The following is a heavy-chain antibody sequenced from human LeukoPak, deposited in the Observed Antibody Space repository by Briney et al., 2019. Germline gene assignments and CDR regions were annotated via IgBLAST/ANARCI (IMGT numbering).Heavy chain of an antibody. J-gene: IGHJ4*02. CDR3: AHKETAILFDY. CDR2: VYWDDDK. D-gene: IGHD5-18*01. Sequence: EWLALVYWDDDKRYSPSLKSRLSITKDTSKNQVVLTMTNMDPVDTATYYCAHKETAILFDYWGQGTLVTVSS. V-gene: IGHV2-5*02.